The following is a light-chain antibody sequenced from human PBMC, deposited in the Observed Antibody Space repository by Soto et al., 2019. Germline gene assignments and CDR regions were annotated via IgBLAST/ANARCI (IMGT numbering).Light chain of an antibody. CDR2: AAA. V-gene: IGKV1-27*01. CDR3: QKYNSVPWR. J-gene: IGKJ1*01. Sequence: DIQMTQSPSSLSTSVGDRVTITCRASQGISNYLAWYQKKPGKAPKLLIYAAATLQSWVPSRFSGSGSGTDFTISISSLQPEDVATYYCQKYNSVPWRFGQGTKVDIK. CDR1: QGISNY.